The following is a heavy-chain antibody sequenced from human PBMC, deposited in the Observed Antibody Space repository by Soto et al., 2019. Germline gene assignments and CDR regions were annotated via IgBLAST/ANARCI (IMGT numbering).Heavy chain of an antibody. J-gene: IGHJ4*02. V-gene: IGHV1-69*13. CDR1: GGTFSSYA. CDR2: IIPFFGTA. D-gene: IGHD2-15*01. Sequence: SVKVSCKASGGTFSSYAISWVRQAPGQGLEWMGGIIPFFGTANYAQKFQGRVTITADESTRTVYMELSSLRSEDTAVYYCARVYCSGGSCYGIDYWGQGTLVTVSS. CDR3: ARVYCSGGSCYGIDY.